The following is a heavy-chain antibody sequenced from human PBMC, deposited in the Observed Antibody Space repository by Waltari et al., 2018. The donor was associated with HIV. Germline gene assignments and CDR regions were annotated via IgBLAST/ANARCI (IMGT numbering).Heavy chain of an antibody. J-gene: IGHJ5*02. D-gene: IGHD3-3*01. V-gene: IGHV4-61*02. CDR1: GGSISSGSYY. CDR2: IYTSGST. CDR3: ARAYYDFWSGTGSSGNWFDP. Sequence: QVQLQESGPGLVKPSQTLSLTCTVSGGSISSGSYYWSWIRQPAGKGRELIGRIYTSGSTNYNPSLESRVTISVDTSRNQFSLKLRSVTAADTAVYYCARAYYDFWSGTGSSGNWFDPWGQGTLVTVSS.